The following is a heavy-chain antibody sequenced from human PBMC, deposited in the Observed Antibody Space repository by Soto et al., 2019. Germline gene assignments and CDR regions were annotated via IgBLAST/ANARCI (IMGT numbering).Heavy chain of an antibody. Sequence: PGWSLRLSCAASGFTFSNAWMSWVRQAPGKGLEWVGRIKSKTDGGTTDYAAPVKGRFTISRDDSKNTLYLQMNSLKTDDTAVYYCTTDPITMIVVVSGYWGQGTLVTVSS. CDR1: GFTFSNAW. D-gene: IGHD3-22*01. CDR2: IKSKTDGGTT. CDR3: TTDPITMIVVVSGY. V-gene: IGHV3-15*01. J-gene: IGHJ4*02.